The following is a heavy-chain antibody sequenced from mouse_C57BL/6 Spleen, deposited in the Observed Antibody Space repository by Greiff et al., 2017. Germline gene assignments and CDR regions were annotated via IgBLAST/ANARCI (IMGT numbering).Heavy chain of an antibody. CDR1: GFTFSDYG. D-gene: IGHD1-1*01. CDR2: ISNLAYSI. CDR3: ARHGYGSTHWYFDV. Sequence: EVMLVESGGGLVQPGGSLKLSCAASGFTFSDYGMAWVRQAPRKGPEWVAFISNLAYSIYYADTVTGRFTISRGNAKNTLYLEMSSLRSEDTAMYYCARHGYGSTHWYFDVWGTGTTVTVSS. J-gene: IGHJ1*03. V-gene: IGHV5-15*01.